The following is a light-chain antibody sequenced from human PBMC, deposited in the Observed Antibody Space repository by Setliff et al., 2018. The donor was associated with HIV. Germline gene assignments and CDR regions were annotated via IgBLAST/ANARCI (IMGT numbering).Light chain of an antibody. CDR2: EVS. Sequence: QSALAQPASVSGSPGQSITISCTGTSSDVGGYNYVSWYQQHPGKAPKLMIYEVSNRPSGVFNRFSGSKSGNTASLTISGLQAEDEADYSCSSYTSSSTYVFGTGTKVTVL. CDR1: SSDVGGYNY. V-gene: IGLV2-14*01. CDR3: SSYTSSSTYV. J-gene: IGLJ1*01.